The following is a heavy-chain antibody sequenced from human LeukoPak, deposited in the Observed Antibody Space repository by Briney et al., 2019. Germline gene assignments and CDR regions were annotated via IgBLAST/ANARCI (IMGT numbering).Heavy chain of an antibody. CDR3: AIAYSSGWFLFDY. CDR1: GFTFSSYT. J-gene: IGHJ4*02. CDR2: ISSGTGYI. Sequence: GGSLRLSCAASGFTFSSYTMNWVRQAPGKGLEWVSSISSGTGYIYYADSVRGRFTISRDNAKNSLYLQMDSLRAEDTAVYYCAIAYSSGWFLFDYWGQGTLVTVSS. D-gene: IGHD6-19*01. V-gene: IGHV3-21*01.